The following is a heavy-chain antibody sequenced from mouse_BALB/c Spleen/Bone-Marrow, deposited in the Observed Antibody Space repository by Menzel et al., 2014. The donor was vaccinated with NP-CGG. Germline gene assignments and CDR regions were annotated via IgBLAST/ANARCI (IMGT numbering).Heavy chain of an antibody. Sequence: EVQRVESGGGLVQPGGSLKLSCAASGFTFSSYGMSWVRQTPDKALELVATINSNGGSTYYPDSVKGRFTISRDTSKNTLYLQMSSLKAEETAIYYCVRGNYCNDRDCFDFWGQGTPVTVSS. J-gene: IGHJ2*01. CDR2: INSNGGST. V-gene: IGHV5-6-3*01. CDR1: GFTFSSYG. D-gene: IGHD2-12*01. CDR3: VRGNYCNDRDCFDF.